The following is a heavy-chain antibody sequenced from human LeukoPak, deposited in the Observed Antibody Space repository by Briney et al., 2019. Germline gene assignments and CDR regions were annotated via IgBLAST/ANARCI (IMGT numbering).Heavy chain of an antibody. V-gene: IGHV4-30-4*01. CDR1: GGSISSGDYN. D-gene: IGHD2-15*01. CDR3: ARVIVGDCSGGSCYGGGYYYGIDV. CDR2: IYYSGST. Sequence: PSETLSLTCTVSGGSISSGDYNWSWIRQPPGKGLEWIGYIYYSGSTYYNPSLKSRVTISVDTSKNQFSLKLSSVTAADTAVYYCARVIVGDCSGGSCYGGGYYYGIDVWGRGTTVTVSS. J-gene: IGHJ6*02.